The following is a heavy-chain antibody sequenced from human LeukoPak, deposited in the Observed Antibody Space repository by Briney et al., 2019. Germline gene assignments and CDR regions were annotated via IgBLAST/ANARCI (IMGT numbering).Heavy chain of an antibody. CDR3: AKDQWGAVAGT. D-gene: IGHD6-19*01. CDR2: ISGSGGNT. CDR1: GFTFSNYA. Sequence: HTGGSLRLSCAASGFTFSNYAMSWVRQAPGKGLEWVSAISGSGGNTYYADSVKGRFTISRDNSKNTLFLQMNSLRAEDTAVYYCAKDQWGAVAGTWGQGTLVTVSS. J-gene: IGHJ4*02. V-gene: IGHV3-23*01.